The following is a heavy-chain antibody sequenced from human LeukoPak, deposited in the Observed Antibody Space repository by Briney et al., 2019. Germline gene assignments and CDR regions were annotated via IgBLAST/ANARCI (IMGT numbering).Heavy chain of an antibody. CDR2: IRSDGNNK. D-gene: IGHD6-13*01. V-gene: IGHV3-30*02. Sequence: SGGSLRLSCAASGFTFCSCAMLWVRQAPGKGLEWVALIRSDGNNKYYADSVKGRFTISRDDSKNTLYLQMNSLRPEDTAVYYCAKDIPSSSWYLGYWGQGTLVTVSS. CDR3: AKDIPSSSWYLGY. J-gene: IGHJ4*02. CDR1: GFTFCSCA.